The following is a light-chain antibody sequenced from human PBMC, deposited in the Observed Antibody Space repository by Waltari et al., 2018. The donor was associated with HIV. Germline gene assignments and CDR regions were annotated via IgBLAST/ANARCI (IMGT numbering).Light chain of an antibody. V-gene: IGLV2-14*01. CDR1: TSDIGDYNY. J-gene: IGLJ1*01. CDR2: GVT. CDR3: SSYTGITTLLYV. Sequence: QSALTQPASVSGSPGQSITISCTGITSDIGDYNYVSWYQQHSDKAPKLIIYGVTQRPDGVSSRFSGSKSGNTASLTISGLQAEDEADYYCSSYTGITTLLYVFGSGTNVTVL.